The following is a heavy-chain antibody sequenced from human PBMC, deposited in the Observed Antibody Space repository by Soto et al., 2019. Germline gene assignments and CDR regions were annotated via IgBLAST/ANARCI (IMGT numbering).Heavy chain of an antibody. CDR1: GGSISSYY. D-gene: IGHD6-13*01. CDR3: ARHRTNIAAAGTIWFDP. J-gene: IGHJ5*02. Sequence: PSETLSLTCTVSGGSISSYYWSWIRQPPGKGLEWIGYIYYSGSTNYNPSLKSRVTISVDTSKNQFSLKLSSVTAADTAVYYCARHRTNIAAAGTIWFDPWGQGTLVTVSS. V-gene: IGHV4-59*08. CDR2: IYYSGST.